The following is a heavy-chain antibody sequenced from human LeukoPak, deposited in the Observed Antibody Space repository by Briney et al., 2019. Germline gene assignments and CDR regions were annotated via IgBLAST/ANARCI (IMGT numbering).Heavy chain of an antibody. CDR3: ARRFYYYNYYMDV. CDR2: INHSGTT. V-gene: IGHV4-38-2*02. Sequence: PSETLSLTCSVSGYSISSGYYWSWIRQPPGKGLEWIGEINHSGTTNYNPSLKSRVTVSVDTSKNQFSLKLSSVTAADTAVYYCARRFYYYNYYMDVWGKGTTVTVSS. J-gene: IGHJ6*03. CDR1: GYSISSGYY.